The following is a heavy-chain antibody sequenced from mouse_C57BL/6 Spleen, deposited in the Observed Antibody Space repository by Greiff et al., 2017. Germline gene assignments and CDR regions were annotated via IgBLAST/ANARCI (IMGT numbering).Heavy chain of an antibody. CDR1: GYTFTSYW. CDR3: ARSGGSTGGPWFAY. V-gene: IGHV1-53*01. Sequence: QVQLKQPGTELVKPGASVKLSCKASGYTFTSYWMHWVKQRPGQGLEWIGNINPSNGGTNYNEKFKSKATLTVDKSSSTAYMQLSSLTSEDSAVYYCARSGGSTGGPWFAYWGQGTLVTVSA. CDR2: INPSNGGT. J-gene: IGHJ3*01. D-gene: IGHD3-1*01.